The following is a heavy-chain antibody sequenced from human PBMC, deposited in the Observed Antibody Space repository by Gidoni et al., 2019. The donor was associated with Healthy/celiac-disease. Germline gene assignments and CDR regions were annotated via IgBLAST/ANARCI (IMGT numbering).Heavy chain of an antibody. V-gene: IGHV4-34*01. CDR1: VWSFSCYY. CDR3: ARGLRVDTAMVENWFDP. J-gene: IGHJ5*02. CDR2: INHSGST. D-gene: IGHD5-18*01. Sequence: QVQLQQWGAGLLPPSETLSLPCAVYVWSFSCYYWSWIRQPPGKGLEWIGEINHSGSTNYNPALKSRVTISVDTSKNKFSLKLSSVTAADTAVYYCARGLRVDTAMVENWFDPWGQGTLVTVSS.